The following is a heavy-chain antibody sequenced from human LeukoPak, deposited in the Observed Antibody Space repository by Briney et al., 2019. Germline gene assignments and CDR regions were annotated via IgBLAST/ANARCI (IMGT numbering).Heavy chain of an antibody. J-gene: IGHJ4*02. D-gene: IGHD2-2*01. CDR2: IYRSGST. CDR3: ARGSTGWSRGDY. Sequence: TGGSLRLSCAASGFIVSNNYMSWVRQAPGMGLEWVSVIYRSGSTYYADSVEGRFTISRDNSNNTVYLQMNSLRADDTAVYYCARGSTGWSRGDYWGRGTLVTVSS. CDR1: GFIVSNNY. V-gene: IGHV3-66*01.